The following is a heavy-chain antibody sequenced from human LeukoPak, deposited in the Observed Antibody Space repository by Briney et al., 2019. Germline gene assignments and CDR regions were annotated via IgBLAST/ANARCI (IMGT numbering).Heavy chain of an antibody. V-gene: IGHV1-46*01. CDR3: ARWAWYSSAWYPNHFDY. Sequence: ASVKVSCKASGYTFPSYFMHWVRQAPGQGLEWMGIITPSIGSTSYAQKFQDRVTMTRDTSTSTVYMELSSLRSEDTAVYYCARWAWYSSAWYPNHFDYWGQGTLVTVSS. CDR2: ITPSIGST. CDR1: GYTFPSYF. D-gene: IGHD6-19*01. J-gene: IGHJ4*02.